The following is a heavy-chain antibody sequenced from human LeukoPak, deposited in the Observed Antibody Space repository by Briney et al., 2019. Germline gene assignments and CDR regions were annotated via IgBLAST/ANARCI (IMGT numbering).Heavy chain of an antibody. V-gene: IGHV4-31*03. J-gene: IGHJ4*02. CDR3: ARGRGDSSSSWWSY. CDR2: IHYSGST. D-gene: IGHD6-6*01. Sequence: SETLSLTCTVSGGSISSGGYYWSWIRQHPGKGLEWIGYIHYSGSTNYNPSLKSRDTISVDTSKNQFSLKLSSVTAADTAVYYCARGRGDSSSSWWSYWGQGTLVTVSS. CDR1: GGSISSGGYY.